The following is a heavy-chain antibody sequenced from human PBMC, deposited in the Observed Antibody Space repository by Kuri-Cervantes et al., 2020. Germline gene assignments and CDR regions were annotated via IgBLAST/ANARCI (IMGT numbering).Heavy chain of an antibody. J-gene: IGHJ4*02. CDR2: IKSKTDGGTT. V-gene: IGHV3-15*01. D-gene: IGHD3-22*01. CDR1: GFTFSNAW. CDR3: HANPYYYDSSGYYSRHIDY. Sequence: GASLKISCAASGFTFSNAWMSWVRQAPGKGLEWVGRIKSKTDGGTTDYVAPVKGRFTISRDDSKNTLYLQMNSLKTEDTAVYYCHANPYYYDSSGYYSRHIDYWGQGTLVTVSS.